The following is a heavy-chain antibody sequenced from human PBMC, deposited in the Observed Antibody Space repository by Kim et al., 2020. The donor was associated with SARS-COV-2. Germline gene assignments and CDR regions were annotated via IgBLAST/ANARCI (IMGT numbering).Heavy chain of an antibody. D-gene: IGHD1-26*01. V-gene: IGHV5-51*01. Sequence: YSPSFKGQVTISADKSSSPAYLLWSSLKASDTAMYYCARVKWEPADAFDIWGQGTMVTVSS. CDR3: ARVKWEPADAFDI. J-gene: IGHJ3*02.